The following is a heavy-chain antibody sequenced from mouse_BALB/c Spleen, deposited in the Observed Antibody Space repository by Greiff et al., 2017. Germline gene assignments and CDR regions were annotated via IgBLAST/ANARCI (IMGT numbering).Heavy chain of an antibody. CDR1: GYTFTSYY. CDR2: IYPRDGST. CDR3: ARDGYYFDY. Sequence: QVQLQQPGPELVKPGASVKISCKASGYTFTSYYIHWVKQRPGQGLEWIGYIYPRDGSTNYNEKFKGKATLTADTSSSTAYMQLSSLTSEDSAVYFCARDGYYFDYWGQGTTLTVSS. D-gene: IGHD2-3*01. J-gene: IGHJ2*01. V-gene: IGHV1S12*01.